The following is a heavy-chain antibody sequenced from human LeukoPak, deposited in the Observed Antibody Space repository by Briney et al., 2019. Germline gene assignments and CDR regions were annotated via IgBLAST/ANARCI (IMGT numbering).Heavy chain of an antibody. D-gene: IGHD1-1*01. J-gene: IGHJ4*02. CDR2: ISGSGGST. CDR3: AQLGTPYNWKMGY. V-gene: IGHV3-23*01. CDR1: GFNFNNYW. Sequence: GGSLRLSCAASGFNFNNYWMSWLRQAPGKGLEWVSGISGSGGSTYYADSVKGRFTISRDNSKNTLFLQVNSLRAEDTAVYYCAQLGTPYNWKMGYWGQGTLVTVSS.